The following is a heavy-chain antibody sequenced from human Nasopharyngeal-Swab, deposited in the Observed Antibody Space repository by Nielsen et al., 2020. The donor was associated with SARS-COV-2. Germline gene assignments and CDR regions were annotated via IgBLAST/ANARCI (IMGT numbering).Heavy chain of an antibody. CDR3: ATTYCSAYTCYSFDN. V-gene: IGHV5-51*01. D-gene: IGHD2-15*01. J-gene: IGHJ4*02. CDR2: ISPGDSDT. Sequence: GESLTISCKGFGYTFINSWIGWVRQIPGKGLEWLRIISPGDSDTRYSPSFQGQVIISSDKSVNTTYLQWSSLKASDSAIYYCATTYCSAYTCYSFDNWGRGTLVTVSS. CDR1: GYTFINSW.